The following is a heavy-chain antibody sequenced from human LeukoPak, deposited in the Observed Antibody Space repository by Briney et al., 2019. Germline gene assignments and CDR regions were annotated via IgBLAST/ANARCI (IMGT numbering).Heavy chain of an antibody. Sequence: GGSLRLSCAASGFTFSTYNMNWVRQAPGKGLEWISYISADSSTVQYADSVRGRFTTSRDNAKNSLYLQMNSLRAEDTAVYYCVRDNSRGQSLGVIYWGQGSLVTVSS. J-gene: IGHJ4*02. CDR3: VRDNSRGQSLGVIY. V-gene: IGHV3-48*01. CDR1: GFTFSTYN. CDR2: ISADSSTV. D-gene: IGHD3-22*01.